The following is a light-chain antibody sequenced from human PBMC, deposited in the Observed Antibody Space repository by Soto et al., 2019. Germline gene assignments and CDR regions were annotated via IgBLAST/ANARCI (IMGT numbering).Light chain of an antibody. CDR1: QDISNL. Sequence: DIQMTQSPSFVSAAVGDRVTLTCRASQDISNLLAWYQQKPGKAPTLLNYATSNLRRGVPSRFSGSGSGSDYPLTISGLQPEDFAIYYCQQHSSVPRTFGHGTTVEIK. J-gene: IGKJ1*01. CDR3: QQHSSVPRT. V-gene: IGKV1-12*01. CDR2: ATS.